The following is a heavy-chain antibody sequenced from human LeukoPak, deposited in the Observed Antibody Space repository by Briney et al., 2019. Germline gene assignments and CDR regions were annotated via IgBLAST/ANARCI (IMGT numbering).Heavy chain of an antibody. J-gene: IGHJ3*02. CDR3: ARVIVGSYAFDI. D-gene: IGHD3-22*01. V-gene: IGHV1-8*03. Sequence: ASVKVSCKASGYTFTSYDINWVRQATGQGLEWMGWMNPNSGNTGYAQKFQGRVTITRNTSISTAYMELSSLRSEGTAVYYCARVIVGSYAFDIWGQGTMVTVSS. CDR1: GYTFTSYD. CDR2: MNPNSGNT.